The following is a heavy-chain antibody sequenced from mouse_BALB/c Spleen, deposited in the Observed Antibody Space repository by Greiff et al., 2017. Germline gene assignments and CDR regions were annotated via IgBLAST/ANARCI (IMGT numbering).Heavy chain of an antibody. CDR2: INPSTGYT. D-gene: IGHD1-1*02. CDR3: VILSYYAMDY. V-gene: IGHV1-7*01. Sequence: QVQLQQSGAELAKPGASVKMSCKASGYTFTSYWMHWVKQRPGQGLEWIGYINPSTGYTEYNQKFKDKATLTADKSSSTAYMQLSSLTSEDSAVYYCVILSYYAMDYWGQGTSVTVSA. CDR1: GYTFTSYW. J-gene: IGHJ4*01.